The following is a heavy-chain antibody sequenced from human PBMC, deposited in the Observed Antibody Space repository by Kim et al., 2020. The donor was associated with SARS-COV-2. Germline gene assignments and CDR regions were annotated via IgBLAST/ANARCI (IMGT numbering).Heavy chain of an antibody. V-gene: IGHV3-15*07. Sequence: GGSLRLSCAVSGLSFTNTWMTWVRQAPGKGLEWVGRIKDRLHGGTTEYAAPVQGRFDISRDDSRNTAFLQMNSLKSEDTATYFCVTATAHSGGSGAFDVWSQGTVVTVSS. J-gene: IGHJ3*01. CDR3: VTATAHSGGSGAFDV. CDR1: GLSFTNTW. CDR2: IKDRLHGGTT. D-gene: IGHD3-16*01.